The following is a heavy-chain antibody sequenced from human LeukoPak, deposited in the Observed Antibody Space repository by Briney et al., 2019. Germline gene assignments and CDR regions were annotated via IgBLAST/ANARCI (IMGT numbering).Heavy chain of an antibody. CDR2: IRYDGSNK. D-gene: IGHD5-18*01. V-gene: IGHV3-30*02. J-gene: IGHJ4*02. CDR1: GFTFSSYG. CDR3: ATTESIQLLAGGV. Sequence: GGSLRLSCAASGFTFSSYGMHWVRQAPGKGLEWVAFIRYDGSNKYYADSVKGRFTISRDNSKNTLYLQMNSLRAEDTAVYYRATTESIQLLAGGVWGQGTLVAVSS.